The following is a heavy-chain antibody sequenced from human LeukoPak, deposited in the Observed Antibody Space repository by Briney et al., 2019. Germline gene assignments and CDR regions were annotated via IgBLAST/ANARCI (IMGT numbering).Heavy chain of an antibody. J-gene: IGHJ4*02. CDR1: GYTFTGHF. D-gene: IGHD5-12*01. CDR2: SNPNSGGT. Sequence: ASVKVSCKASGYTFTGHFIHWVRQAPGQGLEWMGWSNPNSGGTNYAQKFQGRVTMTRDTPISTAYMELSRVRSDDTAVYYCAREYSRYSGTYYDYWGQGTLVTVSS. CDR3: AREYSRYSGTYYDY. V-gene: IGHV1-2*02.